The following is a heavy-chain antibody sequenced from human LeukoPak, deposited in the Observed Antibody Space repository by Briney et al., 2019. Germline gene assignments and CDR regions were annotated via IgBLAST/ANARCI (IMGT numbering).Heavy chain of an antibody. CDR2: ISAYNGYT. Sequence: ASVKVSCKASGYTFSNYGISWVRQAPGQGLEWMGWISAYNGYTHYAQKLQGRVTMTTDTSTSTAYMELRSLRPDDTAVYYCARSGHRRYYYASGPDYWGQGTRVTVSS. J-gene: IGHJ4*02. D-gene: IGHD3-10*01. CDR3: ARSGHRRYYYASGPDY. V-gene: IGHV1-18*01. CDR1: GYTFSNYG.